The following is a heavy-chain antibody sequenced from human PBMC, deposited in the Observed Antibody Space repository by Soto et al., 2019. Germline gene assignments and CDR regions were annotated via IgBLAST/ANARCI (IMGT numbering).Heavy chain of an antibody. CDR2: ISAYNGNT. Sequence: ASVKVSCKASGYTFTIYGIIWVRQAPGQGLEWMGWISAYNGNTNYAQKLQGRVTMTTDTSTSTAYMELRSLRSDDTAVYYCARDGRITMVRGVIENYYYYGMDVWGQGTTVTVSS. CDR3: ARDGRITMVRGVIENYYYYGMDV. D-gene: IGHD3-10*01. V-gene: IGHV1-18*01. J-gene: IGHJ6*02. CDR1: GYTFTIYG.